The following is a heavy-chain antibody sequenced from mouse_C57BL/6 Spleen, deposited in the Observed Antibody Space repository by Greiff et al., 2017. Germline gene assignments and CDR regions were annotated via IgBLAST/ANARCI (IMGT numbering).Heavy chain of an antibody. J-gene: IGHJ2*01. Sequence: EVQGVESGGGLVKPGGSLKLSCAASGFTFSDYGMHWVRQAPEKGLEWVAYISSGSSTIYYADTVKGRFTISRDNAKNTRFLQMTSLRSEDTAMYYCARGDGLPYFDYWGQGTTLTVSS. D-gene: IGHD2-2*01. CDR2: ISSGSSTI. CDR3: ARGDGLPYFDY. V-gene: IGHV5-17*01. CDR1: GFTFSDYG.